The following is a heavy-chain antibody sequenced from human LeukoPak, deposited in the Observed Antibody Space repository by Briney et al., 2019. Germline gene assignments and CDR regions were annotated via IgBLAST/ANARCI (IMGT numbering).Heavy chain of an antibody. CDR2: INHSGST. CDR1: GGSFSGYY. J-gene: IGHJ5*02. CDR3: ARGGIVVVPAAHPVDTAMVGWFDP. V-gene: IGHV4-34*01. Sequence: SETLSLTCAVYGGSFSGYYWSWIRQPPGKGLEWIGEINHSGSTNYNPSLKSRVTISVDTSKNQYSLKLSSVTAADTAAYYCARGGIVVVPAAHPVDTAMVGWFDPWGQGTLVTVSS. D-gene: IGHD2-2*01.